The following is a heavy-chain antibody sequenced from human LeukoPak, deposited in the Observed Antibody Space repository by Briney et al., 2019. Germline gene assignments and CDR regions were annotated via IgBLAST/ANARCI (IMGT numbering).Heavy chain of an antibody. Sequence: GGSLRLSCAASGFTFSSYSMNWVRQAPGKGLEWVSSISSSSSYMYYADSVKGRFTISRDNAKNSLYLQMNSLRAEDTAVYYCARDLYSDMTTVLELWFDPWGQGTLVTVSS. V-gene: IGHV3-21*01. CDR2: ISSSSSYM. J-gene: IGHJ5*02. D-gene: IGHD4-11*01. CDR1: GFTFSSYS. CDR3: ARDLYSDMTTVLELWFDP.